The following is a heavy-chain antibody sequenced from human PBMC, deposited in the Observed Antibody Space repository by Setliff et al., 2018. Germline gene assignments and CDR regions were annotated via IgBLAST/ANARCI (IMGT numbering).Heavy chain of an antibody. V-gene: IGHV3-7*01. Sequence: GGSLRLSCAASGFTFSSYEMNWVRQAPGKGLEWVANINQDGSEKYYVDSVKGRFTISRDNAKNSLYLQMNSLRAEDTAVYYCARDGGEYWGQGTLVTVSS. CDR2: INQDGSEK. CDR3: ARDGGEY. J-gene: IGHJ4*02. D-gene: IGHD3-16*01. CDR1: GFTFSSYE.